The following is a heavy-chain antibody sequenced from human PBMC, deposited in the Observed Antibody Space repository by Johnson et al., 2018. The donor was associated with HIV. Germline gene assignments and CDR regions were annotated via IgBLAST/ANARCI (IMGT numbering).Heavy chain of an antibody. CDR1: GFTFSSYD. CDR2: IGSVGDT. D-gene: IGHD3-10*02. Sequence: VLLLESGGGLVQPGGSLRLSCAASGFTFSSYDMHWVRQATGKGLEWVSVIGSVGDTNYPGSVKGRFTISRENAKNSLYLQMNSLRAEDTAVYYCARDVGGYYVWHAFDIWGQGTMVTVSS. J-gene: IGHJ3*02. V-gene: IGHV3-13*01. CDR3: ARDVGGYYVWHAFDI.